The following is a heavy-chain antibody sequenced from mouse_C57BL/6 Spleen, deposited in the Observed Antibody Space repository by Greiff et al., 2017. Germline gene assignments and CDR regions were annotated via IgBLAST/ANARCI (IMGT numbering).Heavy chain of an antibody. CDR2: IDPSDSYT. J-gene: IGHJ4*01. CDR3: ARLRGDSNYAMDY. D-gene: IGHD2-5*01. V-gene: IGHV1-69*01. CDR1: GYTFTSYW. Sequence: QVQLQQSGAELVMPGASVKLSCKASGYTFTSYWMHWVKQRPGQGLEWIGEIDPSDSYTNYNHKFKGKSTLTVDKSSSTAYMQLSSLTSEDSAVYYCARLRGDSNYAMDYWGQGTSVTVSS.